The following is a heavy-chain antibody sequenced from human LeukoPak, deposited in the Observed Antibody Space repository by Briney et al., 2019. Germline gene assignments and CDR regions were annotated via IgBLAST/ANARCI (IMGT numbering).Heavy chain of an antibody. V-gene: IGHV4-61*02. CDR2: IYTSGST. CDR1: GGSISSGSYY. J-gene: IGHJ3*02. D-gene: IGHD3-3*01. CDR3: AREFTIFGAFDI. Sequence: SQTLSLTCTVSGGSISSGSYYWSWIRQPAGKGLEWIGRIYTSGSTNYNPSLKSRVTISVDTSKNQFSLKLSSVTAADTAVYYCAREFTIFGAFDIWGQGTMVTVSS.